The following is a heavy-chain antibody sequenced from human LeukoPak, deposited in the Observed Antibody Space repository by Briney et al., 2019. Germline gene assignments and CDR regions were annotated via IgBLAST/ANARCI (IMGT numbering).Heavy chain of an antibody. CDR2: IYSRDGST. CDR1: GYTFTINY. Sequence: ASVKVSCKASGYTFTINYIHWVRQAPGQGLEWMGMIYSRDGSTSYAQKFQGRVTVTRDTSTSTVHMELSGLRSEDTAVYYCARDQEGFDYRGQGTLVTVSS. CDR3: ARDQEGFDY. J-gene: IGHJ4*02. V-gene: IGHV1-46*01.